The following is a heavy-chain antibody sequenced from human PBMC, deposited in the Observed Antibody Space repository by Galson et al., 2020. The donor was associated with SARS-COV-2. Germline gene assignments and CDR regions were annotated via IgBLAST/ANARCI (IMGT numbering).Heavy chain of an antibody. V-gene: IGHV3-23*01. D-gene: IGHD3-16*01. Sequence: GGSLRLSCVGSGFTSHNYAMGWVRQAPGKGLEWISSFSGVGDNTYYADSVKGRFTVSRDILQSTMFLQMNRLRAEDTAIYFCARADANGWVGVSFFETWGQGAQVTVSS. CDR2: FSGVGDNT. CDR1: GFTSHNYA. J-gene: IGHJ1*01. CDR3: ARADANGWVGVSFFET.